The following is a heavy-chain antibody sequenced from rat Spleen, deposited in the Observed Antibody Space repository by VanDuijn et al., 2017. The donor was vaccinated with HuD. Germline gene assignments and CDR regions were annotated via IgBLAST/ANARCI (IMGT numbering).Heavy chain of an antibody. V-gene: IGHV5-29*01. CDR3: AGQGYGGYGNWFAY. D-gene: IGHD1-11*01. CDR1: GFTFSDYY. J-gene: IGHJ3*01. CDR2: ISYDGNVP. Sequence: EVQLVESDGGLVQPGRSLKLSCAASGFTFSDYYMAWVRQAPTKGLEWVAAISYDGNVPYYRESVKGRFTISRDNAKSTLYLQMDSLRSKDTATYYCAGQGYGGYGNWFAYWGQGTLVAVSS.